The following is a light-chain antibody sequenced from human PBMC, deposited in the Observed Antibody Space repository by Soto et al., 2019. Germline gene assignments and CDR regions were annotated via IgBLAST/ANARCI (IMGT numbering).Light chain of an antibody. CDR3: QPYNDSLPYT. V-gene: IGKV1-5*03. CDR1: QSISSW. CDR2: KAS. J-gene: IGKJ2*01. Sequence: DIQMTQSPSTLSASVGDRVTITCRASQSISSWLAWYQQKPGTAPKLLIYKASTLESGGPSRFSGSRSGTEFTLTVSSLQPNDFATYDGQPYNDSLPYTFGQRTKLESK.